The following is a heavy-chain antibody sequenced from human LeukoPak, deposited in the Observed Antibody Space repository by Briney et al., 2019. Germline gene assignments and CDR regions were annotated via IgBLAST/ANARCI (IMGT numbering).Heavy chain of an antibody. D-gene: IGHD4-17*01. J-gene: IGHJ4*02. Sequence: SETLSLTCTVSGGSISSSSYYWGWIRQPPGKGLEWIGSIYYSGSTSYNPSLKSRVTISVDTSKNQFSLKLSSVTAADTAVYYCARHADGVTIFVYWGQGTLVTVSS. V-gene: IGHV4-39*01. CDR3: ARHADGVTIFVY. CDR1: GGSISSSSYY. CDR2: IYYSGST.